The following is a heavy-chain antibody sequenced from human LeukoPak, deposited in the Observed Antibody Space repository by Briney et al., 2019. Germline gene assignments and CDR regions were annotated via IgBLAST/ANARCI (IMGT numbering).Heavy chain of an antibody. V-gene: IGHV4-61*01. CDR1: GVAVNSGSSY. Sequence: SETLSLTCTVSGVAVNSGSSYWSWIRQPPGKGLEWIGYIYYSGSTNYSPSLKSRVTLSLDTSKNQFSLKLSAVTAADTAVYYCARDIAAAGSGYFDSWGLGTLVTVSS. CDR3: ARDIAAAGSGYFDS. CDR2: IYYSGST. D-gene: IGHD6-13*01. J-gene: IGHJ4*02.